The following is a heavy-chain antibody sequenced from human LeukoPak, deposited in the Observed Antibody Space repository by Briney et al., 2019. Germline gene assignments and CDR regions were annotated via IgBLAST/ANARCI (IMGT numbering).Heavy chain of an antibody. J-gene: IGHJ6*02. CDR1: GGSISSGGYS. Sequence: SQTLSLTCAVSGGSISSGGYSWSWIRQPPGKGLEWIGYIYHSGSTYYNPSLKSRVTISVDRSKNQFSLKLSSVTAADTAVYYCARAKAYYDFWSGYSYYYYGMDVWGQGTTVTVSS. CDR2: IYHSGST. D-gene: IGHD3-3*01. V-gene: IGHV4-30-2*01. CDR3: ARAKAYYDFWSGYSYYYYGMDV.